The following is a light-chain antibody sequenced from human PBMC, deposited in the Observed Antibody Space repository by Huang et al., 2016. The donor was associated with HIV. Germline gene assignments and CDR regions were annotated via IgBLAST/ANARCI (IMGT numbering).Light chain of an antibody. J-gene: IGKJ1*01. CDR1: QSILYNSNNKNY. CDR2: WAS. V-gene: IGKV4-1*01. Sequence: DIVMTQSPDSLTVSLVESATIHCKSSQSILYNSNNKNYLNWDPQKPGQPPKLLIYWASARESWVPDRFSGSVSGTNFALTMSSLQAEDVSFYYCQQYYSSLWTFGQGTKVEIK. CDR3: QQYYSSLWT.